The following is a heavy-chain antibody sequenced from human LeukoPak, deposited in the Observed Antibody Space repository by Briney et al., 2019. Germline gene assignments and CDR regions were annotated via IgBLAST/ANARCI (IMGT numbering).Heavy chain of an antibody. Sequence: PSETLSLTCAVSGGSISSSNWWSWVRQPPGKGLEWIGEIYHSGSTNYNPSLKSRVTISVDKSKNQFSLKLSSVTAADTAVYYCARVRYYGSGSYDYYYYYGMDVWGQGTTVTVSS. J-gene: IGHJ6*02. V-gene: IGHV4-4*02. D-gene: IGHD3-10*01. CDR2: IYHSGST. CDR3: ARVRYYGSGSYDYYYYYGMDV. CDR1: GGSISSSNW.